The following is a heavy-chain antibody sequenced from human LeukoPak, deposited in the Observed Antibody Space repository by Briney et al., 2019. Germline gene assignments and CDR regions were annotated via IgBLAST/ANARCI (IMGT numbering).Heavy chain of an antibody. V-gene: IGHV4-4*07. CDR1: GGSISGYY. Sequence: SETLSLTCNVSGGSISGYYWSWIRQPAGKGLEWMGRIFSSGRNNYNPSLKSRLMVAVDPSKNQFSLRLSSVTAADTAVYYCAREAGDYDAGGHPPTPYYFDLWGQGTLVTVSS. CDR2: IFSSGRN. D-gene: IGHD3-16*01. CDR3: AREAGDYDAGGHPPTPYYFDL. J-gene: IGHJ4*02.